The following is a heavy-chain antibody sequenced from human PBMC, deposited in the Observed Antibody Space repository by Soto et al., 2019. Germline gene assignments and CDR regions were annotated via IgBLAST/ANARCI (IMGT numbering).Heavy chain of an antibody. CDR3: ALDAGDSASLGYDYNSAHX. CDR1: GFSFLYYP. J-gene: IGHJ6*02. V-gene: IGHV3-23*01. D-gene: IGHD4-17*01. Sequence: AGGSLRLSFRASGFSFLYYPMTWVRQAPGKGLEWVSGMTGVGGSIYYAYSVKVRFTISRDNSKDTLFLEMTDLRAEDTAVYYCALDAGDSASLGYDYNSAHXWCPGTTVTVS. CDR2: MTGVGGSI.